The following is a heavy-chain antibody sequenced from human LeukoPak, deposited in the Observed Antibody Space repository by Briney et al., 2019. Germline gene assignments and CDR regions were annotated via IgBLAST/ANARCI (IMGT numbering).Heavy chain of an antibody. CDR2: ISYDGSNE. J-gene: IGHJ2*01. Sequence: GGSLRLSCAASGFTFSSYGMHWVRQAPGKGLEWVAVISYDGSNEYYADSVKGRFTISRDNSKNTLYLQMNSLRAEDTAVYYCASPNCSGGSCYSSYFDLWGRGTLVTVSS. CDR1: GFTFSSYG. V-gene: IGHV3-30*03. D-gene: IGHD2-15*01. CDR3: ASPNCSGGSCYSSYFDL.